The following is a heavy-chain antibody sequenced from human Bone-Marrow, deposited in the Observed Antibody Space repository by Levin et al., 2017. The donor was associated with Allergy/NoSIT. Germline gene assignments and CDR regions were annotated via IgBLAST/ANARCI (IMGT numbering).Heavy chain of an antibody. D-gene: IGHD1-26*01. CDR3: AKALPRGGFFRASYDY. Sequence: GGSLRLSCAASGFTFSAYTMTWVRQAPGKGLEWVSSISSTSFYIYYADSVQGRFTISRDDAEDSLFLQMNDLRAEDTAVYYCAKALPRGGFFRASYDYWGQGALVTVSS. J-gene: IGHJ4*02. CDR2: ISSTSFYI. CDR1: GFTFSAYT. V-gene: IGHV3-21*01.